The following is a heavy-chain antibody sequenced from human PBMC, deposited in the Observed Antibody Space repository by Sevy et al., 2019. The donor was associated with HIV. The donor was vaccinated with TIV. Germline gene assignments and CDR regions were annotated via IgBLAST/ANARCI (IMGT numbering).Heavy chain of an antibody. CDR1: GGSISDYY. J-gene: IGHJ4*02. CDR2: IYISGST. V-gene: IGHV4-4*07. CDR3: ARGPQSCNSVSCYAALS. Sequence: SETLSLTCTVSGGSISDYYWTWIRQPAGKGLEWLGGIYISGSTEYNPSLKSRVSMSLDTSKNTFSLKLTSMTAADTAVYYCARGPQSCNSVSCYAALSWGQGILVTVSS. D-gene: IGHD2-2*01.